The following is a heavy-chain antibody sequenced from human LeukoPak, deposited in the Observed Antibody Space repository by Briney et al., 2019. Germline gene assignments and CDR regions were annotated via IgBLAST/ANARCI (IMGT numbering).Heavy chain of an antibody. V-gene: IGHV1-24*01. J-gene: IGHJ4*02. D-gene: IGHD5-12*01. CDR2: FDPEDGET. Sequence: ASVKVSCKVSGYTLTELSMHWVRQAPGKGLEWMGGFDPEDGETIYAQKFQGRVTMTEDTSTDTAYMELSSLRSEDTAVYYCTVGGYAPRYFDYWGQGTLVTVSS. CDR3: TVGGYAPRYFDY. CDR1: GYTLTELS.